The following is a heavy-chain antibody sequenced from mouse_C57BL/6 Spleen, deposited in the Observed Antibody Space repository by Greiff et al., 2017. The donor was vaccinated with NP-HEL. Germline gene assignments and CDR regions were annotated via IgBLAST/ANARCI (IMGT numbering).Heavy chain of an antibody. CDR3: AREGNTVVAYYYAMDY. V-gene: IGHV1-26*01. Sequence: VQLQQSGPELVKPGASVKISCKASGYTFTDYYMNWVKQSHGKSLEWIGDINPNNGGTSYNQKFKGKATLTVDKSSSTAYMELRSLTSEDSAVYYCAREGNTVVAYYYAMDYWGQGTSVTVSS. J-gene: IGHJ4*01. CDR2: INPNNGGT. CDR1: GYTFTDYY. D-gene: IGHD1-1*01.